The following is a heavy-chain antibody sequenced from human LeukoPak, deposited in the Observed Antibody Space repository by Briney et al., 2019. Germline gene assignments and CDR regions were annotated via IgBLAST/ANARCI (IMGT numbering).Heavy chain of an antibody. D-gene: IGHD3-3*01. V-gene: IGHV4-4*07. CDR2: IYPSGNT. CDR1: GGSTTSYY. J-gene: IGHJ4*02. CDR3: ARDTFWSGSYYFDY. Sequence: PSETLSLTCTVSGGSTTSYYWSWIRQPAAKGLEWIGHIYPSGNTNYNPSLKSRVTMSVDKSRTQFSLNLTSVTAADTAVYYCARDTFWSGSYYFDYWGQGTLVTVSS.